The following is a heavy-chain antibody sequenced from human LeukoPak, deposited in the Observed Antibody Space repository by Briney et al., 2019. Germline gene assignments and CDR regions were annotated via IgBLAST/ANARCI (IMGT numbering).Heavy chain of an antibody. J-gene: IGHJ4*02. CDR2: MNPNSGNT. V-gene: IGHV1-8*01. CDR3: ARVENRYYPGGRFGLGY. Sequence: GASVKVSCKASGYTFTSYDINWVRQATGQGLEWIGWMNPNSGNTGYAQKFQGRVTMTRNTSISTAYMELSSLRSEDTAVYYCARVENRYYPGGRFGLGYWGQGTLVTVSS. CDR1: GYTFTSYD. D-gene: IGHD3-10*01.